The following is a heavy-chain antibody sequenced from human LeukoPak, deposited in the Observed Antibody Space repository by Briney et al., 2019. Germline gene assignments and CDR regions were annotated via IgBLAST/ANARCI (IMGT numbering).Heavy chain of an antibody. Sequence: GGSLRLSCAASGFTFDDYAMHWVRQAPGKGLEWVSGISWNSGSIGYADSVKGRFTISRDNAKNSLYLQMNSLRAEDMALYYCAKDIKEYGVTPSSMGFDYWGQGTLVTVSS. CDR1: GFTFDDYA. J-gene: IGHJ4*02. V-gene: IGHV3-9*03. CDR3: AKDIKEYGVTPSSMGFDY. CDR2: ISWNSGSI. D-gene: IGHD2-21*02.